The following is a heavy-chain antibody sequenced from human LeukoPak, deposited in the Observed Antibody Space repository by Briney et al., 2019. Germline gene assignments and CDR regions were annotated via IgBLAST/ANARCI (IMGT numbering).Heavy chain of an antibody. CDR3: ARDDCSSTSCHYYYYGMDV. V-gene: IGHV3-23*01. CDR1: GFTFSSYA. D-gene: IGHD2-2*01. CDR2: ISGSGGST. J-gene: IGHJ6*02. Sequence: GGSLRLSCAASGFTFSSYAMSWVRQAPGKGLEWVSAISGSGGSTYYADSVKGRFTISRDNSKNTLYLQMNSLRAEDTAVYYCARDDCSSTSCHYYYYGMDVWGQGTTVTVSS.